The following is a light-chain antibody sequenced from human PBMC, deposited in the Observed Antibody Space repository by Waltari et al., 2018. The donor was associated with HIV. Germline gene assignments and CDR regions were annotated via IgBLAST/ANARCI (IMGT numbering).Light chain of an antibody. CDR1: SSNIGSDF. CDR3: TTWDSSVTAWV. V-gene: IGLV1-47*02. CDR2: SNE. J-gene: IGLJ3*02. Sequence: QSVLTQPPSASGTPGQRVTISCSGSSSNIGSDFVYWYQQLPGTAPKLLCYSNEQRPSGVPDRFSGSKSGTSASLAISGLRSEDEADYYCTTWDSSVTAWVFGGGTKLTVL.